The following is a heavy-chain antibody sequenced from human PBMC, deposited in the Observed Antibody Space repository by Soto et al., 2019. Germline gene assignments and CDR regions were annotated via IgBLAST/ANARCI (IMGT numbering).Heavy chain of an antibody. D-gene: IGHD5-12*01. V-gene: IGHV1-18*01. J-gene: IGHJ6*03. CDR3: ARDSGYDFYYMDV. Sequence: QVQLVQSGAEVKKPGASVKVSCKASGYTFTSYGISWVRQAPGQGLEWMGWISAYHGKTNYAQKLQARDTMTTDTTKSTAYMELRSLRCDDTAVYYCARDSGYDFYYMDVWGKGTTVTVSS. CDR2: ISAYHGKT. CDR1: GYTFTSYG.